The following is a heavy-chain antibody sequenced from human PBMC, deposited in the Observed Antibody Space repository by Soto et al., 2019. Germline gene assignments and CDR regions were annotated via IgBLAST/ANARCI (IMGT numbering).Heavy chain of an antibody. V-gene: IGHV1-18*01. D-gene: IGHD1-1*01. Sequence: QVHLVQSGAEVKKPGASVKVSCKGSGYAFTTYGITWVRQAPGQGLEWMGWISAHNGNTNYAQKLQGRVTVTSDTSTSTAYMELRSLRSDDTAVYYCARGRYGDYWGQGALVTVSS. J-gene: IGHJ4*02. CDR2: ISAHNGNT. CDR1: GYAFTTYG. CDR3: ARGRYGDY.